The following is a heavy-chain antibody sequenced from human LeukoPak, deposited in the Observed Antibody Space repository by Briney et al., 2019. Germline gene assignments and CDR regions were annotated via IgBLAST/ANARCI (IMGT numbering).Heavy chain of an antibody. Sequence: SETLSLTCTVSGGSISSGGYDWSWLRQQPGKGLEWIVYIYYSGSTYYYPSLNSRVTISVDTSKNQFSLKLRSVTAADTAVYYCARVDVVVPAAFYYYYYMDVWGKGTTVTVSS. V-gene: IGHV4-31*03. CDR1: GGSISSGGYD. J-gene: IGHJ6*03. CDR2: IYYSGST. D-gene: IGHD2-2*01. CDR3: ARVDVVVPAAFYYYYYMDV.